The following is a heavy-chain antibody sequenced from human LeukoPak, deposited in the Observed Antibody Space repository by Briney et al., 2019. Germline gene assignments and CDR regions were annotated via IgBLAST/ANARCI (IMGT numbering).Heavy chain of an antibody. Sequence: GGSLRLSCAASGFTFGNYAMSWVRQAPGKGLEWVSAIIGSGGTTYDADSVKGRFTISRDNSKSTLSLQMPSLRAEDTAIYYCVKEASFYYGSGSYYFDYWGQGTLVTVSS. CDR1: GFTFGNYA. CDR2: IIGSGGTT. V-gene: IGHV3-23*01. J-gene: IGHJ4*02. CDR3: VKEASFYYGSGSYYFDY. D-gene: IGHD3-10*01.